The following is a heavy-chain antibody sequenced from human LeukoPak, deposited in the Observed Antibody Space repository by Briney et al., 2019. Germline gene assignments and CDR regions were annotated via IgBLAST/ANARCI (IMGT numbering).Heavy chain of an antibody. J-gene: IGHJ3*02. D-gene: IGHD3-16*01. CDR3: TRDGGERGNSAFDI. V-gene: IGHV3-72*01. CDR2: SRNKANSHTT. Sequence: PGGSLRLSCAASGFTLSDQYVDWVRQAPGKGLEWIGRSRNKANSHTTEYAASVKGRFTISRDDSGNLMYLQMNSLKIEDTAVYFCTRDGGERGNSAFDIWGQGTEVTVSS. CDR1: GFTLSDQY.